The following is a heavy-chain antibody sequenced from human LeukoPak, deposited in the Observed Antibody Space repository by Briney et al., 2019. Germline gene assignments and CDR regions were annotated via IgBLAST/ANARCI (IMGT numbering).Heavy chain of an antibody. V-gene: IGHV3-23*01. J-gene: IGHJ4*02. CDR2: ISGSGGST. CDR3: AKTTAGYSSGRYPGWPVDY. CDR1: GFTFGSYA. Sequence: PGGSLRLSCVASGFTFGSYAMYWVRQAPGKGLEWVSGISGSGGSTFYAGSVKGRFTISRDNSENTVYLQMNSLRADDTAVYYCAKTTAGYSSGRYPGWPVDYWGQGTLVTVSS. D-gene: IGHD6-19*01.